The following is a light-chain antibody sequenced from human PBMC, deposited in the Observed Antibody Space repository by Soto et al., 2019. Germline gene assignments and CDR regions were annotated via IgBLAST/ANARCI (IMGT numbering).Light chain of an antibody. CDR1: SGSVSSDNF. CDR3: VLHIGSGPNWA. CDR2: GTN. V-gene: IGLV8-61*01. Sequence: SVVTQEPSFSVSPGGTVTLTCGLNSGSVSSDNFPSWFQQTPGQAPRTLIYGTNIRSSGVTDRFSGSILGNKAALTITGAQANDESHYYCVLHIGSGPNWAFGGGTKLTVL. J-gene: IGLJ3*02.